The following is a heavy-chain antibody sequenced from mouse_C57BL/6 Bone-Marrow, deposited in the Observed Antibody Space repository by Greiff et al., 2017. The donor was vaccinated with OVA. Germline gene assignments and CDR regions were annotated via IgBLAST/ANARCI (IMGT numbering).Heavy chain of an antibody. CDR3: ASPLWYPYAMDY. V-gene: IGHV5-4*01. J-gene: IGHJ4*01. D-gene: IGHD2-1*01. CDR2: ISDGGSYT. Sequence: EVQRVESGGGLVKPGGSLKLSCAASGFTFSSYAMSWVRQTPEKRLEWVATISDGGSYTYYPDNVKGRFTISRDNAKNNLYLQMSHLKSEDTAMYYCASPLWYPYAMDYWGQGTSVTVSS. CDR1: GFTFSSYA.